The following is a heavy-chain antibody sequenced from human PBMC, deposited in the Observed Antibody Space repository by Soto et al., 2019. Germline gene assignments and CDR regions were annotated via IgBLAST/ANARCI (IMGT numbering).Heavy chain of an antibody. CDR1: GGSISSSSYY. D-gene: IGHD4-17*01. V-gene: IGHV4-39*01. Sequence: QLQLQESGPGLVKPSETLSLTCTVSGGSISSSSYYWGWIRQPPGKGLEWIGSIYYSGSTYYNPSLKSRVTISVDTSKNQFSLKLSSVTAADTAVYYCARNHKVVMTTALNWFDPWGQGTLVTVSS. CDR3: ARNHKVVMTTALNWFDP. J-gene: IGHJ5*02. CDR2: IYYSGST.